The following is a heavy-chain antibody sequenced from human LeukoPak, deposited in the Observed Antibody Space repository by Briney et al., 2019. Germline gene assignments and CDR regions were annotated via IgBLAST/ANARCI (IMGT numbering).Heavy chain of an antibody. J-gene: IGHJ4*02. CDR1: GFTFSDYY. V-gene: IGHV3-11*04. D-gene: IGHD3-22*01. CDR3: ARVGYDSSGRFDY. CDR2: ISSSGSII. Sequence: GGSLRLSCAASGFTFSDYYMTRIRQAPGKGLEWVSYISSSGSIIHYADSVKGRFIISRDNAKNSLYLQMNSLRAEDTAVYFCARVGYDSSGRFDYWGQGTLVTVSS.